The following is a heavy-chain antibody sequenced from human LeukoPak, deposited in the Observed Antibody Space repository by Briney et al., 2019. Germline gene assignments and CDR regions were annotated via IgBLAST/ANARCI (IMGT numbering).Heavy chain of an antibody. Sequence: PGGSLRLSCAASGFTFSSYAMSWVRQAPGKGLEWVSAISGSGGSTYYADSVEGRFTISRDNSKNTLYLQMNSLRAEDTAVYYCAPLTGDAFDIWGQGTMVTVSS. J-gene: IGHJ3*02. CDR1: GFTFSSYA. CDR2: ISGSGGST. CDR3: APLTGDAFDI. V-gene: IGHV3-23*01. D-gene: IGHD3-9*01.